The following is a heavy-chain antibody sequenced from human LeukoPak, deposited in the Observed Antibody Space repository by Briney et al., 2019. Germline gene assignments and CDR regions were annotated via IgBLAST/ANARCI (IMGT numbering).Heavy chain of an antibody. D-gene: IGHD6-13*01. CDR3: TRVGSSWYGPHY. CDR2: ISAYNGNT. CDR1: GYTFTIYG. V-gene: IGHV1-18*01. J-gene: IGHJ4*02. Sequence: ASVTVSCKASGYTFTIYGISRVRQAPGQGLGRMGWISAYNGNTNYAQKLQGRVTMTTDTYTSTAYMELRSVRSDDTAVYYCTRVGSSWYGPHYWGQRTLVTASS.